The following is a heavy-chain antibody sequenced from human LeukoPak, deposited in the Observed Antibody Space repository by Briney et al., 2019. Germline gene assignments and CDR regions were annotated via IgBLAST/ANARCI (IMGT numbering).Heavy chain of an antibody. D-gene: IGHD6-6*01. J-gene: IGHJ4*02. CDR3: ARGRGSSSDKLWYLDY. CDR1: GFTFSSYW. V-gene: IGHV3-7*01. CDR2: IKADGSEK. Sequence: PGGSLRLSCVASGFTFSSYWMTWVRQAPGKGLEWVANIKADGSEKYYVDSVKDRFTMSRDNAKKSLYLEMSSLRAEDTAVYYCARGRGSSSDKLWYLDYWGQGTVVSVSS.